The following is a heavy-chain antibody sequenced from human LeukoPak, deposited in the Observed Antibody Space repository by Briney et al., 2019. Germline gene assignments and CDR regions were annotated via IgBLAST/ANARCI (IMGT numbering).Heavy chain of an antibody. J-gene: IGHJ3*02. D-gene: IGHD3-3*01. Sequence: GGSLRLSCAASGFTFSSYGMHWVRQAPGKGLEWVTFIRYDGSNRYYADSVKGRFTISRDNSKNTLYLQMNSLRAEDTAVYYCAKPDVLRFLEWPHAFDIWGQGTMVTVSS. CDR2: IRYDGSNR. CDR3: AKPDVLRFLEWPHAFDI. CDR1: GFTFSSYG. V-gene: IGHV3-30*02.